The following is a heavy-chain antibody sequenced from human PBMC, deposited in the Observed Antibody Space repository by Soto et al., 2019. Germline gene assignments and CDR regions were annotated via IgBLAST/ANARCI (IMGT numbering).Heavy chain of an antibody. D-gene: IGHD6-13*01. V-gene: IGHV4-34*01. CDR1: GGSGGSFSGYY. CDR2: INHSGST. J-gene: IGHJ4*02. Sequence: PSETLSLTCAVYGGSGGSFSGYYWSWIRQPPGKGLEWIGEINHSGSTYYNPSLKSRVTISVDTSKNQFSLKLSFVTAAETAVYYCASSIAAAGAPFFDYWGQGTLVTVSS. CDR3: ASSIAAAGAPFFDY.